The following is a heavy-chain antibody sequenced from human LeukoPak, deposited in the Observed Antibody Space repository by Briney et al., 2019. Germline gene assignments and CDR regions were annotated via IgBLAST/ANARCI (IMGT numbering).Heavy chain of an antibody. Sequence: SGGSLRLSCAASGFTFSSYAMSWVRQAPGKGLEWVSAISGSGGSTYYADSVKGRFTISRDTSTTTLSLQMHTLRADDTAVYYCATAHAKTTHFMIVVVINGSPLDYWGQGTLVTVSS. J-gene: IGHJ4*02. D-gene: IGHD3-22*01. CDR1: GFTFSSYA. CDR3: ATAHAKTTHFMIVVVINGSPLDY. CDR2: ISGSGGST. V-gene: IGHV3-23*01.